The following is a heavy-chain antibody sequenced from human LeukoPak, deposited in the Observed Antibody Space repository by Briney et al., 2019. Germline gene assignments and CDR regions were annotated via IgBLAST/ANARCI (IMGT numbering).Heavy chain of an antibody. V-gene: IGHV3-7*01. J-gene: IGHJ5*02. CDR2: IKQDGSEK. D-gene: IGHD3-10*01. Sequence: GGSLRLSCAASGFTFSSYWMSWVRQAPGKGLEWVANIKQDGSEKYYVDSVKGRFTISRDNAKNSLYLQMNSLRAEDTAVYYCARDTHSGSYFKRYNWFDPWGQGTLVTVSS. CDR1: GFTFSSYW. CDR3: ARDTHSGSYFKRYNWFDP.